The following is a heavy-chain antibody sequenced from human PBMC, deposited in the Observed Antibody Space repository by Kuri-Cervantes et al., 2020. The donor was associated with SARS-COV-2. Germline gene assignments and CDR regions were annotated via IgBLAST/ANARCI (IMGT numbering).Heavy chain of an antibody. CDR1: GFNFGRYS. CDR2: ISNGSKYV. J-gene: IGHJ5*02. D-gene: IGHD4-23*01. CDR3: ARDSDYGGGFDL. V-gene: IGHV3-21*01. Sequence: GESLKISCVISGFNFGRYSMSWVRQPPGKGLEWVSSISNGSKYVYYADSLKGRFSVSRDNARNSLYLQMNSLRAEDTAVYYCARDSDYGGGFDLWGQGTPVTVSS.